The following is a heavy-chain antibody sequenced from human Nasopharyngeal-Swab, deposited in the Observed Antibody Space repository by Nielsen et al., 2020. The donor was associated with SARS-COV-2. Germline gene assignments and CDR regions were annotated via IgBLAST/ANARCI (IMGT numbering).Heavy chain of an antibody. CDR3: ARDLFRQQLVQGYYYGMDV. D-gene: IGHD6-13*01. Sequence: SETLSLTCTVSGGSISSGSYYWSWIRQPAGKGLEWIGRIYTSGSTNYNPSLKSRVTISVDTSKNQFSLKLSSVTAADTAVYYCARDLFRQQLVQGYYYGMDVWGQGTTVTVSS. CDR1: GGSISSGSYY. CDR2: IYTSGST. J-gene: IGHJ6*02. V-gene: IGHV4-61*02.